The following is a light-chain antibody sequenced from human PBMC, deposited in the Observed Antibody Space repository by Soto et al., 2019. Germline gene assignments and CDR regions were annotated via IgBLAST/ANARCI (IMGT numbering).Light chain of an antibody. V-gene: IGKV1-39*01. CDR2: AAA. Sequence: IQMTQSPLSLSAAVGGTVTITCRASQDISNFLNWYQQRAGEAPKLLIFAAASLQSGVPSRFSGITSGTEFTLTIGSLQPEDFATYYCQQSYNIQYTFSQGTKVDIK. J-gene: IGKJ2*01. CDR1: QDISNF. CDR3: QQSYNIQYT.